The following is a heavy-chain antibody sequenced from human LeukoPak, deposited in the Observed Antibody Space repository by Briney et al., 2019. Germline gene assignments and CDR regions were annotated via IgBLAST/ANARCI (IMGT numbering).Heavy chain of an antibody. CDR1: GFTFSSYG. D-gene: IGHD3-22*01. CDR3: ASMEHYYDSSGYSIDY. V-gene: IGHV3-30*02. Sequence: GWSLRLSCAASGFTFSSYGMHWVRQAPGKGLEWVAFIRYDGSNKYYADSVKGRFTISRDNFKNTLYLQMNSLRAEDTAVYYCASMEHYYDSSGYSIDYWGQGTLVTVSS. CDR2: IRYDGSNK. J-gene: IGHJ4*02.